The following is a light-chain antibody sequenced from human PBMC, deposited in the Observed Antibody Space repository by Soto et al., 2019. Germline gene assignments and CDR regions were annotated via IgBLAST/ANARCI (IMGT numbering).Light chain of an antibody. V-gene: IGKV3-20*01. CDR2: GAS. CDR3: QQYGSSPWT. CDR1: QSISSSY. Sequence: EIVLTQSPGTLSLSPGERATLSCRGSQSISSSYLAWYQQKPGQAPRLLVSGASSRATGIPDRFSGSGSGTDFTLTISRLEPEDLAVYFCQQYGSSPWTFGQGTKVEIK. J-gene: IGKJ1*01.